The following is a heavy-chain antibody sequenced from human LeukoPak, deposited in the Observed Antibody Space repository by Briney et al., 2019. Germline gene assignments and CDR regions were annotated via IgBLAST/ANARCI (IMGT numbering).Heavy chain of an antibody. Sequence: PSETLSLTCTVSGGSISSYYWSWIRQPPGKGLEWIGYIYYSGSTNYNPSLKSRVTISVDTSKNQFSLKLSSVTAADTAVYYCARRRRDGYNFYFDFWGQGSLVAVSS. CDR2: IYYSGST. CDR1: GGSISSYY. D-gene: IGHD5-24*01. V-gene: IGHV4-59*08. CDR3: ARRRRDGYNFYFDF. J-gene: IGHJ4*02.